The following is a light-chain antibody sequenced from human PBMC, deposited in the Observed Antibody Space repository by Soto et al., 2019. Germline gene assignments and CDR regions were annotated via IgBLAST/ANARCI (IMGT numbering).Light chain of an antibody. CDR1: NIGSKI. CDR3: QVWDSSSDHYV. Sequence: SYELTQPPSVSVAPGRTATITCGGNNIGSKIVHWYHQKPGQAPVLVVYDDDDRPSGIPERISGSNSGNTATLTISRVEAGDEADYYCQVWDSSSDHYVFGTGTKVTVX. CDR2: DDD. J-gene: IGLJ1*01. V-gene: IGLV3-21*02.